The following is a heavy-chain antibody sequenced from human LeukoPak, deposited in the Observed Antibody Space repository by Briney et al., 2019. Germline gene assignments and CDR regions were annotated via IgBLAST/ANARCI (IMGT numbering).Heavy chain of an antibody. CDR1: GGSIDSTNW. J-gene: IGHJ4*02. CDR3: ARSHDHLWGNYPDY. V-gene: IGHV4/OR15-8*01. CDR2: IHHDGRI. D-gene: IGHD3-16*02. Sequence: SETLSLTCDVSGGSIDSTNWWNWVRQPPGKGLEWIGEIHHDGRINYNPSLKSRVTLSVDKSKNQFSLRLNSVTAADTATYYCARSHDHLWGNYPDYWGQGTLVTVSS.